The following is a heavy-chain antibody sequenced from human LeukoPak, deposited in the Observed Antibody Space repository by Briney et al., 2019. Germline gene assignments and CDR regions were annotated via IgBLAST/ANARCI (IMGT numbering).Heavy chain of an antibody. J-gene: IGHJ4*02. D-gene: IGHD3-10*01. V-gene: IGHV1-2*06. CDR2: INPNSGGT. Sequence: ASVKVSCKASGYTFTGYYMHWVRQAPGQGLEWMGRINPNSGGTNYAQKFQGRVTMTRDTSISTAYMELSRLRSDDTAVYYCARDLPNYPVRGVTPPDYWGQGTLVTVSS. CDR1: GYTFTGYY. CDR3: ARDLPNYPVRGVTPPDY.